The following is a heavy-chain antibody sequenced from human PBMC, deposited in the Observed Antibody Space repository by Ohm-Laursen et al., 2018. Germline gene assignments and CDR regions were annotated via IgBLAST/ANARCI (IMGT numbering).Heavy chain of an antibody. CDR2: ISYDGSNK. Sequence: SLRLSCTASGFTFNSYAMTWVRQAPGKGLEWVAVISYDGSNKYYTDSVKGRFTISRDNSKNTLYLQMNSLRAEDTAVYYCAKSITMIVVVPPGRYWGQGTLVTVSS. CDR1: GFTFNSYA. CDR3: AKSITMIVVVPPGRY. J-gene: IGHJ4*02. V-gene: IGHV3-30*18. D-gene: IGHD3-22*01.